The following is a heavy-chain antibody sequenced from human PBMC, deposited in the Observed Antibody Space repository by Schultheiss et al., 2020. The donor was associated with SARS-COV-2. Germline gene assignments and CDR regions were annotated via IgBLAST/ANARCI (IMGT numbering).Heavy chain of an antibody. V-gene: IGHV4-59*08. J-gene: IGHJ4*02. Sequence: SETLSLTCTVSGGSISSYYWSWIRQPPGKGLEWIGYIYYSGSTNYNPSLKSRVTMSVDRSKNQFSLKLSSVTAADTAVYYCARLRYSGYVGDYWGQGTLVTVSS. CDR3: ARLRYSGYVGDY. CDR1: GGSISSYY. D-gene: IGHD5-12*01. CDR2: IYYSGST.